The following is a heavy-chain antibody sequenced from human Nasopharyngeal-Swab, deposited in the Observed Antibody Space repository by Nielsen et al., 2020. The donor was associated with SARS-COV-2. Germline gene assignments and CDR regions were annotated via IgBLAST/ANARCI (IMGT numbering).Heavy chain of an antibody. Sequence: GESLKISCAASGFTFSGYWMSWVRQAPGKGLEWVANIKQDGSETYYVDSVKGRFTISRDNAKSSLYLQMNSLRAEDTAVFYCVRLSIAAAGVDFWGQGTLVTVSS. V-gene: IGHV3-7*01. CDR1: GFTFSGYW. J-gene: IGHJ4*02. D-gene: IGHD6-13*01. CDR3: VRLSIAAAGVDF. CDR2: IKQDGSET.